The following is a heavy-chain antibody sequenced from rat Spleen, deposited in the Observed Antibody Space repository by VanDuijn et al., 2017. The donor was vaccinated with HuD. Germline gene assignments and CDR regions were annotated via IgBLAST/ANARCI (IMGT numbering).Heavy chain of an antibody. V-gene: IGHV5-27*01. J-gene: IGHJ3*01. CDR2: ISTSGGST. Sequence: EVELVESGGGLVQPGRSMKLSCAASGFTFSNYGMAWVRQAPTKGLEWVASISTSGGSTYYRDSVKGRFTISRDNAKSTLYLQMGSLRSEDTATYYCTTENYWFAYWGQGTLVTVSS. D-gene: IGHD1-10*01. CDR1: GFTFSNYG. CDR3: TTENYWFAY.